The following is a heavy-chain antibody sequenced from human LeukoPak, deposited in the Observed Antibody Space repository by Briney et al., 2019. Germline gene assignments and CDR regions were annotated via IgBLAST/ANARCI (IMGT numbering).Heavy chain of an antibody. CDR3: ARDGEPDTYGFDY. V-gene: IGHV3-21*01. D-gene: IGHD3-10*01. J-gene: IGHJ4*02. Sequence: GGSLRLSCAASGFTFSSYSMNWVRQAPGKGLEWVSSISSSSSYIYYADSVKGRFTISRDNAKNSLYLQMNSLRAEDTAVYYCARDGEPDTYGFDYWGQGTLVTVSS. CDR1: GFTFSSYS. CDR2: ISSSSSYI.